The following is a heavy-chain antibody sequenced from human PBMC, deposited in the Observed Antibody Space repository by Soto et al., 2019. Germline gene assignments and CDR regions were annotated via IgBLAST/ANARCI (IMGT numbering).Heavy chain of an antibody. J-gene: IGHJ4*02. CDR3: AKETQFYVSGSTDY. CDR1: GFIFSNYG. Sequence: QVQLVESGGGVVQPGRSRRLSCAAPGFIFSNYGMHGVRQAPGKGLEWGAVISYDGKVQYYADFVKGRFTVSRDNSKNTLNLQMNSLKTEDTAVYFCAKETQFYVSGSTDYWGQGTLVTVSS. D-gene: IGHD3-10*01. CDR2: ISYDGKVQ. V-gene: IGHV3-30*18.